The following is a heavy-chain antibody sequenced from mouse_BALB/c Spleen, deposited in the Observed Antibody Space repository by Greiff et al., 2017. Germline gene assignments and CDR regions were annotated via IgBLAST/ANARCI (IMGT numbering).Heavy chain of an antibody. J-gene: IGHJ2*01. CDR3: TRRDYYGNYGY. CDR2: IDPETGGT. D-gene: IGHD2-1*01. V-gene: IGHV1-15*01. CDR1: GYTFTDYE. Sequence: VQLQQSGAELVRPGASVTLSCKASGYTFTDYEMHWVKQTPVHGLEWIGAIDPETGGTAYNQKFKGKATLTADKSSSTAYMELRSLTSEDSAVYYCTRRDYYGNYGYWGQGTTLTVSS.